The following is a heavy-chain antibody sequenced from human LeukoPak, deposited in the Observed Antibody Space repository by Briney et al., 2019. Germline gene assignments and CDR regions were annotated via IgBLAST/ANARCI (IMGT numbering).Heavy chain of an antibody. Sequence: SETLSLTCTVSGGSISSYFWSWIRQPPGKGLEWIGYIYYSGSTNYNPSLRSRVTMSVDTSKNQFSLKLSSVTAADTAVYYCARIDRAVAGTIDYWGQGTLVTVSS. CDR1: GGSISSYF. J-gene: IGHJ4*02. V-gene: IGHV4-59*08. CDR3: ARIDRAVAGTIDY. CDR2: IYYSGST. D-gene: IGHD6-19*01.